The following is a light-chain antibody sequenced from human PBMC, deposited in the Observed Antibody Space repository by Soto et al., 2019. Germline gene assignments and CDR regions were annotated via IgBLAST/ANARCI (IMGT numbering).Light chain of an antibody. V-gene: IGLV1-40*01. CDR3: QSYDSALCGVV. J-gene: IGLJ2*01. CDR2: GNS. CDR1: SSNIGTGYD. Sequence: QSVLTQPPSVSGAPGQRVTISCTGSSSNIGTGYDVHWYQQLPGTAPKLLIYGNSNRPSGVPDRFSGSRSGTSASLAITGLQAEDEADYYCQSYDSALCGVVFGGGTKVTVL.